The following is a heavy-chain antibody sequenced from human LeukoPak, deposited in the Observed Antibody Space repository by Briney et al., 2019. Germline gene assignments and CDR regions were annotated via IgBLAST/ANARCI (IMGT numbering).Heavy chain of an antibody. CDR1: GGSFSGYY. Sequence: SETLSLTCAVYGGSFSGYYWSWIRQPPGKGLEWIGEINHSGSTNYNPSLKNRVNISVDPSKNQFSLKLSSVTAADTAVYYCARDSIAAAGQNWFDPWGQGTLVTVSS. CDR3: ARDSIAAAGQNWFDP. D-gene: IGHD6-13*01. V-gene: IGHV4-34*01. CDR2: INHSGST. J-gene: IGHJ5*02.